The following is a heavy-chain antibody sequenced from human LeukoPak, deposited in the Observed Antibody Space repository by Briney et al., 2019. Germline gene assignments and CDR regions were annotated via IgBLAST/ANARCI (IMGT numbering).Heavy chain of an antibody. CDR2: ISSDCPRT. CDR3: AKDITVGTYYYYMDV. V-gene: IGHV3-43*01. Sequence: GGSLRLSCAASGFTFDDYTMHWVRQAPGKGLEWVSLISSDCPRTYYVHSVKRPFTISRDNSNNSLYLQMNSLRTEDTALYYCAKDITVGTYYYYMDVWGKGTTVTVSS. CDR1: GFTFDDYT. J-gene: IGHJ6*03. D-gene: IGHD7-27*01.